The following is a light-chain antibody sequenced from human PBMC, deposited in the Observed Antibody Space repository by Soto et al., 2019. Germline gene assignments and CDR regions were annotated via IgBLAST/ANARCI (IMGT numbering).Light chain of an antibody. J-gene: IGLJ2*01. CDR2: NNN. Sequence: QSVLTQPPSASGTPGQRVTISCSGSSSNIGSNTVSWYQQLPGTVPKLLVYNNNQRPSGVPDRFSGSKSGTSASLAISGLQCEYEADYYCSIWDDSLDGVVFGGGTKLTVL. CDR1: SSNIGSNT. V-gene: IGLV1-44*01. CDR3: SIWDDSLDGVV.